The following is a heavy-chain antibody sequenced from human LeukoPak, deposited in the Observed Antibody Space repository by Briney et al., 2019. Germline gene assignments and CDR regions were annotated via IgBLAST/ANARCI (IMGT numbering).Heavy chain of an antibody. CDR3: ARRSDLGYCSGGSCYSGFQH. V-gene: IGHV5-51*01. CDR2: SDT. D-gene: IGHD2-15*01. J-gene: IGHJ1*01. Sequence: SDTRYSPSFQGQVTISADKSISTAYLQWSSLKASDTAMYYCARRSDLGYCSGGSCYSGFQHWGQGTLVTVSS.